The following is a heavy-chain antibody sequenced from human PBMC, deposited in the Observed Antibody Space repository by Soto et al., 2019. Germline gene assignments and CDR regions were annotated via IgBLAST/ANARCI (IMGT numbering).Heavy chain of an antibody. V-gene: IGHV4-34*01. CDR3: ARGDTGGSVDN. CDR2: INHSGST. J-gene: IGHJ4*02. CDR1: RGSFICSY. Sequence: LATLSLTCANYRGSFICSYGSWSRQPPGKGLEWIGEINHSGSTNYNPSLKSRVTISVDTSKNQFSLKLSSVTAADTAVYYCARGDTGGSVDNWGQGTLVTVS. D-gene: IGHD2-15*01.